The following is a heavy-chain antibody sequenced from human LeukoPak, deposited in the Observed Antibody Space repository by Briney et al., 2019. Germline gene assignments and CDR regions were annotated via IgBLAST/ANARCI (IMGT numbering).Heavy chain of an antibody. CDR2: INPSGGTT. J-gene: IGHJ4*02. CDR1: GYTFTSYY. CDR3: ARSPSAFTPYYFDY. Sequence: ASVKVSCKASGYTFTSYYMHWVRQAPGQGLEWMGIINPSGGTTNYAQKFQGRVTMTRDTSTGTVYLDLSSLRSEDTAVYYCARSPSAFTPYYFDYWGQGTLVTVSS. V-gene: IGHV1-46*01. D-gene: IGHD2/OR15-2a*01.